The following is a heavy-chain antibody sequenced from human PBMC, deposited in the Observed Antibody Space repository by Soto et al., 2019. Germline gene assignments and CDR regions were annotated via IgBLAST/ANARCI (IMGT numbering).Heavy chain of an antibody. J-gene: IGHJ5*02. CDR1: GYIFSSYG. CDR3: ARDGPLISSRSWLDP. D-gene: IGHD3-16*01. CDR2: ISAYNGDV. Sequence: QVQLVQSGGEVKKPGASVKVSCKASGYIFSSYGISWVRQAPGQGLEWMGWISAYNGDVNYAQNFQGRVTMATDTSTSTAYMELRSLRSDDTAIYYCARDGPLISSRSWLDPWGPGTLVTVSS. V-gene: IGHV1-18*04.